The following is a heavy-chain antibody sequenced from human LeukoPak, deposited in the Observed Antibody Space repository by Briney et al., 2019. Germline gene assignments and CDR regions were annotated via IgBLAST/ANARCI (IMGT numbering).Heavy chain of an antibody. D-gene: IGHD1-26*01. V-gene: IGHV1-46*01. CDR3: ARDNSVGETAWWFDP. J-gene: IGHJ5*02. Sequence: ASVKVSCKASGYTFTSSYLHWVRQAPGQGLEWMGLINPSGSSTTYAQKFQGRVTMTRDMFTSTNYMELTSLTSDDTAVYYCARDNSVGETAWWFDPWGQGTLVTVSS. CDR2: INPSGSST. CDR1: GYTFTSSY.